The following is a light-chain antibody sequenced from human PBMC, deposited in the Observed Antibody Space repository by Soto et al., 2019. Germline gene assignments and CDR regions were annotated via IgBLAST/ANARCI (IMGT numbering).Light chain of an antibody. V-gene: IGKV1-33*01. J-gene: IGKJ5*01. CDR2: AAS. Sequence: DIQMTQSPSSLSASVGDRVTITCQASQDIGNSLNWYQQKPGKAPKLLLSAASNLETGGPSRFSGSGSGTDFAFIISSLQPEDIATYFCQQYDNLPFTFGQGTRLEIK. CDR1: QDIGNS. CDR3: QQYDNLPFT.